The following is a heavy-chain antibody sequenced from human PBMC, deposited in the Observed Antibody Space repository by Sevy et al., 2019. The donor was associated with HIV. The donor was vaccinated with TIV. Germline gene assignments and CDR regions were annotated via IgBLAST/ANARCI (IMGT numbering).Heavy chain of an antibody. D-gene: IGHD3-9*01. CDR1: GFTFSSYW. CDR3: ARVSAKLDILTGYYQYYFDY. V-gene: IGHV3-7*03. Sequence: GGSLRLSCAASGFTFSSYWMSWVRQAPGKGLEWVANIKQDGSEKYYVDSVKGRFTISRDNAKNSLYLQMNSLRAEDTAVYYCARVSAKLDILTGYYQYYFDYWGQGTLVTVSS. CDR2: IKQDGSEK. J-gene: IGHJ4*02.